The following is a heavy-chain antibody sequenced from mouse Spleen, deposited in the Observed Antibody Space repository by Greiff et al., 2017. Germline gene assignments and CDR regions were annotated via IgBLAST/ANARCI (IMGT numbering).Heavy chain of an antibody. J-gene: IGHJ3*01. CDR3: ASIPPYGNYLAY. V-gene: IGHV1-52*01. D-gene: IGHD2-1*01. Sequence: VQLQQPGAELVRPGSSVKLSCKASGYTFTSYWMHWVKQRPIQGLEWIGNIDPSDSETHYNQKFKDKATLTVDKSSSTAYMQLSSLTSEDSAVYYCASIPPYGNYLAYWGQGTLVTVSA. CDR1: GYTFTSYW. CDR2: IDPSDSET.